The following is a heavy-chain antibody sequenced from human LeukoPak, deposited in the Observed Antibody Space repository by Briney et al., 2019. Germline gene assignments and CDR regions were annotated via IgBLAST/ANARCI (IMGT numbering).Heavy chain of an antibody. D-gene: IGHD2/OR15-2a*01. CDR2: ISGSGGSK. CDR1: GFTFGDYY. J-gene: IGHJ4*02. Sequence: GGSLRLSCAASGFTFGDYYMSWIRQAPGKGLEWVSGISGSGGSKYYADSVKGRFTISRDNSKNTLYLQMNSLRAEDTAVYYCAKDRGSGYYFTVYYFDYWGQGTLVTVSS. V-gene: IGHV3-23*01. CDR3: AKDRGSGYYFTVYYFDY.